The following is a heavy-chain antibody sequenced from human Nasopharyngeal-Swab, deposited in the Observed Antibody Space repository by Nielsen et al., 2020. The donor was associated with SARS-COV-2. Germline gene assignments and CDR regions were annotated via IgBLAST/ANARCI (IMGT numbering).Heavy chain of an antibody. CDR2: ISYDGSNK. CDR1: GFTFSDYY. D-gene: IGHD5-18*01. Sequence: GESLKISCAASGFTFSDYYMAWIRQAPGKGLEWVAVISYDGSNKYYADSVKGRFTISRDNSKNTLYLQMNSLRAEDTAVYYCARGGEWIQLWLPNFDYWGQGTLVTVSS. V-gene: IGHV3-30-3*01. CDR3: ARGGEWIQLWLPNFDY. J-gene: IGHJ4*02.